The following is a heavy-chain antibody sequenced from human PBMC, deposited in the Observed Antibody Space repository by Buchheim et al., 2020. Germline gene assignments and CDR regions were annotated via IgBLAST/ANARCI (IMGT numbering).Heavy chain of an antibody. V-gene: IGHV3-48*02. J-gene: IGHJ6*04. Sequence: EVQLVESGGGLVQPGGSLRLSCAASGFTFSIYSMNWARQAPGKGLEWVSYIRFSGDTIYYAGSVKGRFTISRGNAENSLYLEMNSLRDEDTGVYYCVRNMDVWGKGTT. CDR2: IRFSGDTI. CDR1: GFTFSIYS. CDR3: VRNMDV.